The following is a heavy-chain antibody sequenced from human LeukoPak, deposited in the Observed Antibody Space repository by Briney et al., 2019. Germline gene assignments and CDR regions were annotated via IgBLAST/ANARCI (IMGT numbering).Heavy chain of an antibody. CDR2: IYSSGST. V-gene: IGHV4-59*12. J-gene: IGHJ4*02. D-gene: IGHD6-13*01. CDR3: ARGTAAGLFDY. Sequence: SETLSLTCTVSADSISGYYWSWIRQPPGKGLEWIGYIYSSGSTNYNPSLESRVTISVDTSKNQFSLQLSSVTAADTAVYYCARGTAAGLFDYWGQGTLVTVSS. CDR1: ADSISGYY.